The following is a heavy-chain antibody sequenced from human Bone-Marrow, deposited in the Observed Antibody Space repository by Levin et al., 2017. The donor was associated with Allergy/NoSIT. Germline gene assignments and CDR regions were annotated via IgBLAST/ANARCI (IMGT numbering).Heavy chain of an antibody. Sequence: GGSLRLSCAASGFTFSDHYMDWVRQAPGKGLEWVGRSRNKANSYTTEYAASVKGRFTVSRDDSKNLLFLQMNSLKTEDTAVYYCVRGYHSFDIWGQGTMVTVSS. CDR1: GFTFSDHY. J-gene: IGHJ3*02. CDR2: SRNKANSYTT. D-gene: IGHD2-2*01. V-gene: IGHV3-72*01. CDR3: VRGYHSFDI.